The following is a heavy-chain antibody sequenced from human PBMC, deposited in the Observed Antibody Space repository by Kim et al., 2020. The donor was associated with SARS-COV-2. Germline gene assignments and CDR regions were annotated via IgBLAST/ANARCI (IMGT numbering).Heavy chain of an antibody. J-gene: IGHJ4*02. Sequence: AHSWKVRFTITRDNYQNTVFLQMNRLRADDTAVYYCAREYSYAGGGLDYWGQGSKVTVSS. V-gene: IGHV3-30*07. CDR3: AREYSYAGGGLDY. D-gene: IGHD3-16*01.